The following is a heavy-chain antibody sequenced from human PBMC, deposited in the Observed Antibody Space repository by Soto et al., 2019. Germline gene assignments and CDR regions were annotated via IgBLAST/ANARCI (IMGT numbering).Heavy chain of an antibody. D-gene: IGHD3-22*01. V-gene: IGHV3-7*03. CDR2: IKQDGSEK. CDR3: TSRPSGSNYYGVFDY. Sequence: GGSLRLSCKASGLTFSGHWMTWVRQAPGKGLEWVANIKQDGSEKNYVDSVKGRFTISRDNAKNSLFLQMNSLRAADSAVYYCTSRPSGSNYYGVFDYWGQGAPVTVSS. J-gene: IGHJ4*02. CDR1: GLTFSGHW.